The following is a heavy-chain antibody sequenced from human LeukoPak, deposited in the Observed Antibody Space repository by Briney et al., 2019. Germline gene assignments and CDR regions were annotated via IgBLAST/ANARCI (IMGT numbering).Heavy chain of an antibody. Sequence: GASVKVSCKASGYTFTTYAMDWVRQAPGQRPEWMGWINGDNGNTKYSQKFQGRVSITRDTSTYTGYLELRSLSSADTAVYFCARAPYDILTGYSLNWFDPWGQGTLVTVSS. CDR1: GYTFTTYA. D-gene: IGHD3-9*01. V-gene: IGHV1-3*01. J-gene: IGHJ5*02. CDR2: INGDNGNT. CDR3: ARAPYDILTGYSLNWFDP.